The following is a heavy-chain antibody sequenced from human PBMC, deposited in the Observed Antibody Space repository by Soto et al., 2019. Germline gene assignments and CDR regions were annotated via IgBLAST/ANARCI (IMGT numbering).Heavy chain of an antibody. J-gene: IGHJ4*02. V-gene: IGHV1-46*01. CDR3: PRDLGGPFDY. CDR2: INPSGGST. Sequence: QVQLVQSGPDVKKPGASVKLSCKASGYTFTSYSVHWVRQAPGQGLEWMAMINPSGGSTRYAQKFQGRVTMTRDKSTSTGDMEPRSLRAEEDTAGYYCPRDLGGPFDYWGQGTLVTVSS. CDR1: GYTFTSYS.